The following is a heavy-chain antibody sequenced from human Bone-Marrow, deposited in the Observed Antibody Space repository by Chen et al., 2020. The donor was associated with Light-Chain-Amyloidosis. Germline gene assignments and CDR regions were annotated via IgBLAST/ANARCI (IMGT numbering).Heavy chain of an antibody. Sequence: EVQLVESGGGLVQPGGSLSLSCATSGFNFSSFGMSWVRQAPGKGRGWVSTVSGSTVSTYYAGAVKGRFIISRDNSKSTLYLQMNSLRAGDTAVYFCTRKGGYFDFWGQGSLVTVSS. V-gene: IGHV3-23*04. CDR1: GFNFSSFG. CDR3: TRKGGYFDF. D-gene: IGHD3-10*01. CDR2: VSGSTVST. J-gene: IGHJ4*02.